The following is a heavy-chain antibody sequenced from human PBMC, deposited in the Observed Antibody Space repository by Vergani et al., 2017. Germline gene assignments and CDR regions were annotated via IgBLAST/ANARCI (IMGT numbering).Heavy chain of an antibody. D-gene: IGHD3-9*01. CDR2: IKSKTDGGTT. CDR1: GFTFSNAW. J-gene: IGHJ4*02. Sequence: EVQLVESGGGLVKPGGSLRLSCAASGFTFSNAWMSWVRQAPGKGLEWVGRIKSKTDGGTTDYAAPVKGRFTISRDDSKNTLYLQMNSLKTDDTAVYYCTTVRRYDILTGYYNRDYWGQGTLVTVSS. CDR3: TTVRRYDILTGYYNRDY. V-gene: IGHV3-15*01.